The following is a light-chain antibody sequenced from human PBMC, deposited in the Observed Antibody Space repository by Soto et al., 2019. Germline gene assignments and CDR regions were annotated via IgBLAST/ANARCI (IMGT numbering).Light chain of an antibody. CDR3: QQYNNWWT. CDR1: QSVNNN. J-gene: IGKJ1*01. V-gene: IGKV3-15*01. CDR2: GAS. Sequence: EIVMTQSPATLSVSPGERATLSCRASQSVNNNLAWYQQKPGQAPRLLNYGASTRPTGIPARFSGSVSGSDFTLTISSLQSEDFAIYYCQQYNNWWTFGQGTKVEIK.